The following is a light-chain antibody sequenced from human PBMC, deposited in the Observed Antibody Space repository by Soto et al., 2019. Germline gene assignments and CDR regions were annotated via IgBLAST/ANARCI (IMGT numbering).Light chain of an antibody. CDR3: LQDYNYPRT. CDR1: QGIRND. CDR2: AAS. V-gene: IGKV1-6*01. J-gene: IGKJ1*01. Sequence: AIQMTQSPPSLSASVGDRVTITCRASQGIRNDLGWYQQKPGKAPNLLIYAASSLQSGVPSRFSGSGSGTDFTLTISSLQPEDFATYYCLQDYNYPRTFGQGTKVEVK.